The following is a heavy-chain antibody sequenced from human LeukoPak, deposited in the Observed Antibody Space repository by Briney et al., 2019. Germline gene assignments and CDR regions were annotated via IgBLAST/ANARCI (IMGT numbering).Heavy chain of an antibody. CDR1: GFTFSSYW. CDR2: INSDGSST. CDR3: ARESSSGWVFFDY. Sequence: GGSLRLSCAASGFTFSSYWMHWVRQAPGKGLVWVSRINSDGSSTSYADSVKGRFTISRDNAKNTLYLQMNGLRAEDTAVYYCARESSSGWVFFDYWDQGTLVTVSS. V-gene: IGHV3-74*01. D-gene: IGHD6-19*01. J-gene: IGHJ4*02.